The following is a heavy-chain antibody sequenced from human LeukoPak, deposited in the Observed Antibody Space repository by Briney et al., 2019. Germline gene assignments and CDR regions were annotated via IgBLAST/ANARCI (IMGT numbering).Heavy chain of an antibody. CDR3: ARSHSTSWYWYDY. CDR1: GFTVSSNY. Sequence: PGGSLRLPCAASGFTVSSNYMSWVRQGPGKGLEWVSIIYNGGGTYYADSVKGRFAISRDNSKNTLYLQMNSLRVEDTAIYYCARSHSTSWYWYDYWGQGTLVTVSS. CDR2: IYNGGGT. J-gene: IGHJ4*02. V-gene: IGHV3-53*01. D-gene: IGHD6-13*01.